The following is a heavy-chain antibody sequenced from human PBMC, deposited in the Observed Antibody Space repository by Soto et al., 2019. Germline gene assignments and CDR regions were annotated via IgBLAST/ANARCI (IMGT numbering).Heavy chain of an antibody. J-gene: IGHJ4*02. CDR3: AREKVGANDY. V-gene: IGHV1-8*01. D-gene: IGHD1-26*01. CDR2: MNPNSGNT. Sequence: QVQLVQSGAEVKKPGASVKVSCKASGYTFTSDDINWVRQATGQGLEWMGWMNPNSGNTGYAQKFQGRVTMTRNTSRSTAYMELNSLSSEDTAVYYFAREKVGANDYWGQGTMVTVSS. CDR1: GYTFTSDD.